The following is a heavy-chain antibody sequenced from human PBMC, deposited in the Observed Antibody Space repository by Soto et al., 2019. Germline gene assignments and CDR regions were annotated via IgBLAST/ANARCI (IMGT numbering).Heavy chain of an antibody. D-gene: IGHD2-2*01. Sequence: PGGSLRLSCAASGFTFSSYGMHWVRQAPGKGLEWVAVISYDGSNKYYADSVKGRFTISRDNSKNTLYLQMNSLRAEDTAVYYCAKDITGRPQAPQRPDIVVVPEKYYYYYYGMDVWGQGTTVTVSS. V-gene: IGHV3-30*18. CDR1: GFTFSSYG. CDR3: AKDITGRPQAPQRPDIVVVPEKYYYYYYGMDV. CDR2: ISYDGSNK. J-gene: IGHJ6*02.